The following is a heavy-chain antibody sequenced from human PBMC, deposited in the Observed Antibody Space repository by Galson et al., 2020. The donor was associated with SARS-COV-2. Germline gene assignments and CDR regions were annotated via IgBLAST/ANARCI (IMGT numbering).Heavy chain of an antibody. D-gene: IGHD3-22*01. J-gene: IGHJ6*02. CDR3: ARALLPSYGMDV. V-gene: IGHV3-30-3*01. CDR2: ISYDGSNK. Sequence: GESLKISCAASGFTFSSYAMHWVRQAPGKGLEWVAVISYDGSNKYYADSVKGRFTISRDNSKNTLYLQMNSLRAEDTAVYYCARALLPSYGMDVWGQGTTVTVSS. CDR1: GFTFSSYA.